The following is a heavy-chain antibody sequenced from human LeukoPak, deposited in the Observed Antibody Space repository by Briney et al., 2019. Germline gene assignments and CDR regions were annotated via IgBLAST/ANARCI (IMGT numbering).Heavy chain of an antibody. CDR2: ISYDGSNK. J-gene: IGHJ4*02. Sequence: PGGSLRLSCAASGFTFSSHGMHWVRQAPGKGLEWVAVISYDGSNKYYADSVKGRFTISRDNSKNTLYLQMNSLRAEDTAVYYCAKLWDYYGSGSYYNLYYFDYWGQGTLVTVSS. D-gene: IGHD3-10*01. CDR3: AKLWDYYGSGSYYNLYYFDY. V-gene: IGHV3-30*18. CDR1: GFTFSSHG.